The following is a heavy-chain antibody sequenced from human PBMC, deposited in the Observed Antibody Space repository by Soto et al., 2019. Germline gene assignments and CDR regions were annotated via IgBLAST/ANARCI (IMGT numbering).Heavy chain of an antibody. J-gene: IGHJ6*02. Sequence: PSETLSLTCTVSGGSISSGGYYRSWIRQHPGKGLEWIGYIYYSGSTYYNPSLKSRVTISVDTSKNQFSLKLSSVTAADTAVYYCARARIRLQDYGMDVWGQGTTVTVSS. CDR2: IYYSGST. V-gene: IGHV4-31*03. CDR1: GGSISSGGYY. D-gene: IGHD1-1*01. CDR3: ARARIRLQDYGMDV.